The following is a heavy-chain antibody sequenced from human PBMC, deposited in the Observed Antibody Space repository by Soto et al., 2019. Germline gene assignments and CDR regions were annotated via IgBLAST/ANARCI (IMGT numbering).Heavy chain of an antibody. CDR2: LYWHDDE. V-gene: IGHV2-5*01. J-gene: IGHJ4*02. CDR1: GFPLSTRGVG. D-gene: IGHD5-18*01. Sequence: QITLKESGPTLVKPPQPLTLTCTFSGFPLSTRGVGVGWIRRPPGKALEWLALLYWHDDEGYSPSLKSRLTITNETSKNQVVFTVTNMDPVETTTYYCAQRPRGYSYYFDYRGQGTLVTVSS. CDR3: AQRPRGYSYYFDY.